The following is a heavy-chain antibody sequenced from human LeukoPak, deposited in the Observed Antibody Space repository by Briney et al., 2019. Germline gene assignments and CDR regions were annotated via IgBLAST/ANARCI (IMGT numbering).Heavy chain of an antibody. CDR1: GGSISSYY. D-gene: IGHD1-1*01. Sequence: SETLSLTCTVSGGSISSYYWSWIRQPAGKGLEWIGRIYTTGSMNYNPSLQSRVTMSVDTSKNQFSLKLSSVTAADTAVYYCARDRCGLEVPYYYYGMDVWGQGTTVTVSS. CDR2: IYTTGSM. V-gene: IGHV4-4*07. J-gene: IGHJ6*02. CDR3: ARDRCGLEVPYYYYGMDV.